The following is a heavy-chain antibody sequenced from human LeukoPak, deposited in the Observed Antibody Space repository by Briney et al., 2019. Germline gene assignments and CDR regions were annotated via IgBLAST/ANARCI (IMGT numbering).Heavy chain of an antibody. V-gene: IGHV3-7*01. CDR3: ARGRYRLLWFGEGGED. J-gene: IGHJ4*02. Sequence: GGSLRLSCAASGFTFSSCWMSWVRQAPGKGLEWVANIKQDGSEKYYVDSVKGRFTISRDNAKNSLYLQMNSLRAEDTAVYYCARGRYRLLWFGEGGEDWGQGTLVTVSS. CDR2: IKQDGSEK. D-gene: IGHD3-10*01. CDR1: GFTFSSCW.